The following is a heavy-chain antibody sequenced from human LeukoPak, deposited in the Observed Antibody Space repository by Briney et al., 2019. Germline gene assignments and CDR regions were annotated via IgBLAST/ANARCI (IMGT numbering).Heavy chain of an antibody. CDR3: AREEWELAFDY. D-gene: IGHD1-26*01. Sequence: ASVKVTCKASGYTFTSYYMHWVRQAPGQGLEWMGIINPSGGSTSYAQKFQGRVTMTRDTSTSTVYMELSSLRSEDTAVYYCAREEWELAFDYWGQGTLVTVSS. J-gene: IGHJ4*02. V-gene: IGHV1-46*01. CDR2: INPSGGST. CDR1: GYTFTSYY.